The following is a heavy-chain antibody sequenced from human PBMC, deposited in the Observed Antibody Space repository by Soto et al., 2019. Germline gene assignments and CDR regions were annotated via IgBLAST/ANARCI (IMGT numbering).Heavy chain of an antibody. CDR2: ISAYNGNT. CDR3: ARDLGDTAMVFYYYYGMDV. J-gene: IGHJ6*02. CDR1: GYTFTSYG. V-gene: IGHV1-18*01. D-gene: IGHD5-18*01. Sequence: ASVKVSCKASGYTFTSYGISWVRQAPGQGLEWMGWISAYNGNTNYAQKLQGRVTMTTDTSTSTAYMELRSLRSDDTAVYYCARDLGDTAMVFYYYYGMDVWGQGTTVTVSS.